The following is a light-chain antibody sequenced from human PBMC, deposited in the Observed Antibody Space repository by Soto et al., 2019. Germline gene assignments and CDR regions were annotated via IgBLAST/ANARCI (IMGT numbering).Light chain of an antibody. CDR1: SSAVGSYKL. V-gene: IGLV2-23*02. Sequence: QSALTQPASVSGSPGQSITISCTGTSSAVGSYKLVSWYQQHPGKAPKLMISEVSKRPSGISDRFSGSMSGSTASLTISGLQAEDEADYYCCSYAGTSTPTVVGGGTQMTV. CDR3: CSYAGTSTPTV. J-gene: IGLJ7*01. CDR2: EVS.